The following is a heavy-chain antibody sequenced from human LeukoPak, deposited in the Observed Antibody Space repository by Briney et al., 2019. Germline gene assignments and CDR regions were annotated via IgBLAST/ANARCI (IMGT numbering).Heavy chain of an antibody. CDR3: AKFPRVIGELLYYYYGMDV. D-gene: IGHD3-10*01. CDR2: ISSSGSTI. J-gene: IGHJ6*02. CDR1: GFTFSDYY. Sequence: GGSLRLSCAASGFTFSDYYMSWIRQAPGKGLEWVSYISSSGSTIYYADSVKGRFTISRDNAKNSLYLQMNSLRAEDTAVYYCAKFPRVIGELLYYYYGMDVWGQGTTVTVSS. V-gene: IGHV3-11*01.